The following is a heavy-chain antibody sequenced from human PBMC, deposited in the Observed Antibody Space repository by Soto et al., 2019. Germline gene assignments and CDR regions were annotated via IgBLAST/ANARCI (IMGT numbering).Heavy chain of an antibody. V-gene: IGHV4-4*02. CDR1: GGSISSSNW. J-gene: IGHJ6*02. D-gene: IGHD3-10*01. CDR2: IYHSGST. Sequence: LSLTCAVSGGSISSSNWWSWVRQPPGKGLEWIGEIYHSGSTNYNPSLMSRLTISVDRSKNQLSLKLRSVTAADTAVYYCTRDMIYGSERSYYYYAMDVWGRGTTVTVSS. CDR3: TRDMIYGSERSYYYYAMDV.